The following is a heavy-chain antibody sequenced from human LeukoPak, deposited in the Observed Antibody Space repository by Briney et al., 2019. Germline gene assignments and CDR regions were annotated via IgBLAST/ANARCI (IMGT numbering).Heavy chain of an antibody. CDR3: ARQSLGASGLDH. CDR2: APHDRSSP. CDR1: GFTFSSYN. Sequence: GGSLRLSCAASGFTFSSYNMNWVRQAPGKGLEWVAVAPHDRSSPSHAASVNGRFTISRDNSKDTLFLHMDSLRVDDTAIYYCARQSLGASGLDHWGQGVLVTVSS. V-gene: IGHV3-30*04. D-gene: IGHD1-26*01. J-gene: IGHJ4*02.